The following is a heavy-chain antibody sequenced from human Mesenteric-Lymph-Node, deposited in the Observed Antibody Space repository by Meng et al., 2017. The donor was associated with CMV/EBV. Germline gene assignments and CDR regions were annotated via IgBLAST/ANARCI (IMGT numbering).Heavy chain of an antibody. V-gene: IGHV3-20*03. CDR1: GFTFDDYG. Sequence: SGFTFDDYGIHWVRQAPGKGLEWVSGINRNGDNIGDADSVKGRFTISRDSAKNSLYLQMNSLRAEDTALYYCARADIGSYGYILDYWGQGTLVTVSS. CDR2: INRNGDNI. CDR3: ARADIGSYGYILDY. D-gene: IGHD5-18*01. J-gene: IGHJ4*02.